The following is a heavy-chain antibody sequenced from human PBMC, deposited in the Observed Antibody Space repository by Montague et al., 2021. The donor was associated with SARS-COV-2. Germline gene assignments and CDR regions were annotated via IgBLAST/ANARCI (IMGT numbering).Heavy chain of an antibody. CDR1: GFTLSVYG. D-gene: IGHD6-19*01. CDR3: AKDTATIRIAVALMDV. V-gene: IGHV3-23*01. CDR2: ISDSGGST. J-gene: IGHJ6*02. Sequence: SLRLSCAASGFTLSVYGMSWVRQAPGKGLEWASGISDSGGSTYYADSVKGRFTISRDNSKNTLYLQMNSLRVEDTAVYYCAKDTATIRIAVALMDVWGQGTTVIVSS.